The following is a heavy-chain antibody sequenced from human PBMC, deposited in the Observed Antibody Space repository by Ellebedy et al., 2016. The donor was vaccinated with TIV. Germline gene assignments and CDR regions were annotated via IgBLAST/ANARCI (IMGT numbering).Heavy chain of an antibody. J-gene: IGHJ4*02. CDR2: IYPGDSDT. Sequence: KVSCKGSGYSFSFYWIAWVRQMPGKGLEWMGIIYPGDSDTRYSPSFQGQITISADKSTSTAYLQWRSLKASDSAMYYCARQDSGDFDYWGQGTLVTVSS. CDR3: ARQDSGDFDY. V-gene: IGHV5-51*01. D-gene: IGHD4-17*01. CDR1: GYSFSFYW.